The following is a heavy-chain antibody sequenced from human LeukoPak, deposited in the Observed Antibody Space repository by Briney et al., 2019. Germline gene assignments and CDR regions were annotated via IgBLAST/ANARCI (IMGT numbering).Heavy chain of an antibody. CDR1: GFTFSDYY. CDR3: ARVYLSYYYYMDV. J-gene: IGHJ6*03. Sequence: GGSPRLSCAASGFTFSDYYMGWIRQAPGEGLEWVSYISSSGSTIYYADSVKGRFTISRDNAKNSLYLQMNSLRAEDTAVYYCARVYLSYYYYMDVWGKGTTVTVSS. D-gene: IGHD2-8*01. CDR2: ISSSGSTI. V-gene: IGHV3-11*04.